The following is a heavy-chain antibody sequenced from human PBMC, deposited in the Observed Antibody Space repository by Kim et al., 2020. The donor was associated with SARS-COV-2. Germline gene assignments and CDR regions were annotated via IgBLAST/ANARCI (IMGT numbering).Heavy chain of an antibody. Sequence: GGSLRLSCAASGFTFSDYYMSWIRQAPGKGLEWVSYISSSSYTNYADSVKGRFTISRDNAKNSLYLQMNSLRAEDTAVYYCARPMQQLVRAPDFDYWGQGTLVTVSS. J-gene: IGHJ4*02. CDR1: GFTFSDYY. V-gene: IGHV3-11*06. D-gene: IGHD6-13*01. CDR2: ISSSSYT. CDR3: ARPMQQLVRAPDFDY.